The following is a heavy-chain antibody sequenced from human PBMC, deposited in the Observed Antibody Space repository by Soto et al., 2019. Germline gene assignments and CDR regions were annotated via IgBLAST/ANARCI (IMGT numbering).Heavy chain of an antibody. Sequence: ASVKVSCKSSGYTFTSYYIHWVRQAPGQGLEWMGIINPSGGSTSYAQKFQGRVTMTRDTSTSTVYMELSSLRSEDTAVYYCASGNPDGYFDYWGQGTLVTVSS. V-gene: IGHV1-46*01. CDR2: INPSGGST. CDR1: GYTFTSYY. CDR3: ASGNPDGYFDY. J-gene: IGHJ4*02.